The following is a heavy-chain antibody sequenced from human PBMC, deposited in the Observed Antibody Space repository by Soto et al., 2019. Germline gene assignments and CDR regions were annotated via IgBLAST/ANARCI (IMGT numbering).Heavy chain of an antibody. V-gene: IGHV4-59*08. D-gene: IGHD3-16*01. CDR3: ARRWGTTFDY. Sequence: QVQLQESGPGLVKPSETLSLTCTVSGGSISSYYWSWIRQPPGKGLEWIGYIYYSGSTNYNSSLKSRVTISVDTSKNQFSLKLSSVTAADTAVYYCARRWGTTFDYWGQGTLATVSS. CDR1: GGSISSYY. J-gene: IGHJ4*02. CDR2: IYYSGST.